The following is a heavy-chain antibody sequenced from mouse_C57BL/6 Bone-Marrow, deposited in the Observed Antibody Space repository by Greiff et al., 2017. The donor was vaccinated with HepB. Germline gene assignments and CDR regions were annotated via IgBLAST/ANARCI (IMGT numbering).Heavy chain of an antibody. D-gene: IGHD1-1*01. V-gene: IGHV2-5*01. Sequence: VQLQESGPGLVQPSQSLSITCTVSGFSLTSYGVHWVRQSPGKGLEWLGVIWRGGSTDYNAAFMSRLSITKDNSKSQVFFKMNSLQADDTAIYYGAKKREHYYGSSYGWYFDVWGTGTTVTVSS. CDR1: GFSLTSYG. CDR3: AKKREHYYGSSYGWYFDV. J-gene: IGHJ1*03. CDR2: IWRGGST.